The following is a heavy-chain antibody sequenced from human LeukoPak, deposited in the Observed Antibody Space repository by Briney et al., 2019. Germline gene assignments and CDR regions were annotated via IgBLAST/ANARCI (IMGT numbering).Heavy chain of an antibody. CDR1: GGTFSIYA. J-gene: IGHJ4*02. D-gene: IGHD6-19*01. CDR3: ARDRSSGWYVRWFDY. CDR2: IIPIFGTA. Sequence: SVKVSCKASGGTFSIYAISWVRQAPGQGLEWMGGIIPIFGTANYAQKFQGRVTITADESTSTAYMELSSLRSEDTAVYYCARDRSSGWYVRWFDYWGQGTLVTVSS. V-gene: IGHV1-69*13.